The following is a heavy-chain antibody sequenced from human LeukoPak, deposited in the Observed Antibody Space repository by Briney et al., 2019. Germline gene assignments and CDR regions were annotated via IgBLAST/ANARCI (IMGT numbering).Heavy chain of an antibody. CDR3: ARAVETIQWATWFDP. V-gene: IGHV4-59*11. CDR1: GDSISSHY. D-gene: IGHD5-24*01. J-gene: IGHJ5*02. CDR2: VYYSGTT. Sequence: PSDTLSLTCSVSGDSISSHYWGWIRQTPGKGLEWIGYVYYSGTTVYNPSLRSRVTVSVDTSKNEFSLKLSSMTTADTAVYYCARAVETIQWATWFDPWGQGTLVTVSS.